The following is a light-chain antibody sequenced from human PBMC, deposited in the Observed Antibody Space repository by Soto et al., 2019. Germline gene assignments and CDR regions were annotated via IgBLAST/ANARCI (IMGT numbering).Light chain of an antibody. CDR2: AAS. V-gene: IGKV1-39*01. J-gene: IGKJ4*02. Sequence: DIQMTQSPSSLSASVGDRVTITCRASQSISGYLNWYQQKPGKAPKLLIYAASSLQSGVPSRFSGSGSGTDFTLTISSLQPEDFGTCYCQQSYSTPLTFGGGTKVDSK. CDR3: QQSYSTPLT. CDR1: QSISGY.